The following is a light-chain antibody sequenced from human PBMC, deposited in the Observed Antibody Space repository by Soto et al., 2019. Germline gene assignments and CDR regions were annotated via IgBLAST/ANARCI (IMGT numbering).Light chain of an antibody. Sequence: EIVLTQSPGTLSLSPGERATLSCRASQSVSSSYLAWYQQKPGQAPRLLIYGASSRATGIPDRFSGSGSGTDFTLTISRREPEDFAVYYCQQYGSPWPVGQGTKVEIK. CDR2: GAS. J-gene: IGKJ1*01. V-gene: IGKV3-20*01. CDR1: QSVSSSY. CDR3: QQYGSPWP.